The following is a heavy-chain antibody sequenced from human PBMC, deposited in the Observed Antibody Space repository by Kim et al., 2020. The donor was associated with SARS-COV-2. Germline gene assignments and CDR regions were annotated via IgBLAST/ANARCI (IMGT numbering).Heavy chain of an antibody. CDR2: IDPSDSYT. CDR3: ARHGGSSWYADDY. D-gene: IGHD6-13*01. CDR1: GYSFTSYW. J-gene: IGHJ4*02. V-gene: IGHV5-10-1*01. Sequence: GESLKISCKGSGYSFTSYWISWVRQMPGKGLEWMGRIDPSDSYTNYSPSFQGHVTISADKSISTAYLQWSSLKASDTAMYYCARHGGSSWYADDYWGQGTLVTVSS.